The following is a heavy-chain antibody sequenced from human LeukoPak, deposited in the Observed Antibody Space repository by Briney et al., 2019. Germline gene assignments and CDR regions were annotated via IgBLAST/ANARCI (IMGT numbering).Heavy chain of an antibody. Sequence: ASPKVSCKASGYTFTTYGLTCVRQAPGQGLGWMGWISVYDGNTTYAENLQGRVTMTTDTSTYTAYMELRNLRSDDTAFYYCARDDLDCTGGTCYPDNYWGQGTLVAVSA. CDR2: ISVYDGNT. J-gene: IGHJ4*02. D-gene: IGHD2-8*02. CDR3: ARDDLDCTGGTCYPDNY. CDR1: GYTFTTYG. V-gene: IGHV1-18*01.